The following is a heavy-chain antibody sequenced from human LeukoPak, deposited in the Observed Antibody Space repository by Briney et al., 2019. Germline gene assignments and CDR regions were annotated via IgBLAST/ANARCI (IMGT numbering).Heavy chain of an antibody. V-gene: IGHV1-2*02. CDR1: GYTFTGYY. J-gene: IGHJ4*02. D-gene: IGHD2-2*01. Sequence: ASVKVSCKASGYTFTGYYMHWVRQAPGQGLEWMGWINPNSGGTNYAQKFQGRVTMTRDTSISTAYMELSRLRSDDTAVYYCARGSRYCSSTSCSRDLYYFDYWGQGTPVTVSS. CDR3: ARGSRYCSSTSCSRDLYYFDY. CDR2: INPNSGGT.